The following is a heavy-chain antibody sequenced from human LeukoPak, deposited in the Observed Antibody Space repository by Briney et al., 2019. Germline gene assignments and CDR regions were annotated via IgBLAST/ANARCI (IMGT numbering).Heavy chain of an antibody. Sequence: GGSLRLSCAASGFTFSSYGMHWVRQAPGKGLEWVAVIWYDGSNKYYADSVKGRFTTSRDNSKNTLYLQMNSLRAEDTAVYYCAKDQCSGGSCYSGYWGQGTLVTVSS. J-gene: IGHJ4*02. CDR2: IWYDGSNK. CDR3: AKDQCSGGSCYSGY. D-gene: IGHD2-15*01. CDR1: GFTFSSYG. V-gene: IGHV3-33*06.